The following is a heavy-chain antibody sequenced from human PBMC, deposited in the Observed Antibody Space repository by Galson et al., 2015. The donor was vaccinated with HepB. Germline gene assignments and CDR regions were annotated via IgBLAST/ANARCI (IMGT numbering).Heavy chain of an antibody. J-gene: IGHJ6*03. V-gene: IGHV3-53*01. CDR2: IHGAGIT. Sequence: SLRLSCAVSGFTGSTNYMSWVRQAPGKGLDWVSLIHGAGITRYAESVKGRFTISRDNSKNTMYLQMNSLRAEDTAVYYCTTGALFRGYHDMDGWGKGTTVTVSS. D-gene: IGHD3-10*01. CDR3: TTGALFRGYHDMDG. CDR1: GFTGSTNY.